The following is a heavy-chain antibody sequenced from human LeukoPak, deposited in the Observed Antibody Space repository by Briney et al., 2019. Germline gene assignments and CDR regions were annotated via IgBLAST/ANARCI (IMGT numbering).Heavy chain of an antibody. J-gene: IGHJ5*02. CDR2: IYYIVIT. V-gene: IGHV4-59*08. CDR3: ARQSIRYNCFDL. D-gene: IGHD2-21*01. Sequence: SETLSLTCIVSVGSISSYYWSWVRQPPGKGLEWLGYIYYIVITNYNASLQSRVTISVDTSKNQFSLILTSVTAADTAVYYCARQSIRYNCFDLWGQGTLVTVSS. CDR1: VGSISSYY.